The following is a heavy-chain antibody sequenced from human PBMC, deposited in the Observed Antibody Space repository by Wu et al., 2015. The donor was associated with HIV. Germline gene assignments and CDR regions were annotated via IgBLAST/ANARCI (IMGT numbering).Heavy chain of an antibody. Sequence: QAQLVQSGAEVKKPGSSVKVSCKAPGGTFSSHTIVWVRQAPGQGLEWMGRITPIFGTANYAQKFQGRVTITADESASTAYMELSSLRSEDTAVYYCARPPAASPEYFQHWGQGTLVTVSS. CDR3: ARPPAASPEYFQH. CDR2: ITPIFGTA. V-gene: IGHV1-69*13. CDR1: GGTFSSHT. J-gene: IGHJ1*01. D-gene: IGHD2-2*01.